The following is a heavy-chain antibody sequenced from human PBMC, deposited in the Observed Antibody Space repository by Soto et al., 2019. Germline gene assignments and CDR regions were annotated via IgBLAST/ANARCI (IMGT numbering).Heavy chain of an antibody. CDR3: AKDNEGYCSGGSCYSSYYYYGMDV. CDR2: ISGSGGST. V-gene: IGHV3-23*01. J-gene: IGHJ6*02. Sequence: HPGGSLRLSCAASGFTFSSYAMSWVRQAPGKGLEWVSAISGSGGSTYYADSVKGRFTISRDNSKDTLYLQMNSLRAEDTAVYYCAKDNEGYCSGGSCYSSYYYYGMDVWGQGTTVTVSS. D-gene: IGHD2-15*01. CDR1: GFTFSSYA.